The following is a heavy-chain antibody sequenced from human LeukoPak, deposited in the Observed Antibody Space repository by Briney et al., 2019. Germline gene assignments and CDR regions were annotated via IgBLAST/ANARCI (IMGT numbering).Heavy chain of an antibody. D-gene: IGHD4-17*01. CDR1: GGSFSGYY. V-gene: IGHV4-34*01. J-gene: IGHJ5*02. CDR2: INHSGST. Sequence: PSETLSLTCAVYGGSFSGYYWSWIRQPPGKGLEWIGEINHSGSTNYNPSLKSRVTISVDTSKNQFSLKLSSVTAADTAVYYCARALMTTVTTGWFDPWGQGTLVTVSS. CDR3: ARALMTTVTTGWFDP.